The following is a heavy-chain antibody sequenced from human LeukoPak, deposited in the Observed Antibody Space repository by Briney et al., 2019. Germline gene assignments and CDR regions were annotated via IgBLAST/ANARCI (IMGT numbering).Heavy chain of an antibody. Sequence: ASVKVSCKASGYSFTSYYMHWVRQAPRKGLEWVSAISGSGGSTYYADSVKGRFTISRDNSKNTLYLQMNSLRAEDTAVYYCATTKGARDYFDYWGQGTLVTVSS. J-gene: IGHJ4*02. CDR1: GYSFTSYY. D-gene: IGHD3-16*01. CDR3: ATTKGARDYFDY. V-gene: IGHV3-23*01. CDR2: ISGSGGST.